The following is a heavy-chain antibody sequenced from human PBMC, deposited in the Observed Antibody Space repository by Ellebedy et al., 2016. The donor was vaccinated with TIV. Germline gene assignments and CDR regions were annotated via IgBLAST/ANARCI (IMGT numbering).Heavy chain of an antibody. D-gene: IGHD3-22*01. Sequence: GGSLRLXXAASGFTLGNYALHWVRQAPGEGLGWLALISFDGSVRYYADSVKGRFTISRDNSKNSLYLQMSSLRDEDTTVYYCTTDYYDNSGYRMLGGYWGQGTLVTVSS. CDR2: ISFDGSVR. J-gene: IGHJ4*02. V-gene: IGHV3-30*04. CDR3: TTDYYDNSGYRMLGGY. CDR1: GFTLGNYA.